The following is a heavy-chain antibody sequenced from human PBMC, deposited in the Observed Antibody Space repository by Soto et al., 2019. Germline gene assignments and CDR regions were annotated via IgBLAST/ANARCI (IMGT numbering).Heavy chain of an antibody. J-gene: IGHJ6*03. V-gene: IGHV1-18*01. D-gene: IGHD6-6*01. CDR3: ARVLQLVGYFYYYMDV. CDR2: ISAYNGDT. Sequence: QVQLLQSGAEVKKPGASVKVSCKASGYTFTNYGITWVRQAPGQGLEWMGGISAYNGDTHYTQRLQGRVTMTTDTSTSTAYMELRGLRSDDTAVYYCARVLQLVGYFYYYMDVWGKGTTVTVSS. CDR1: GYTFTNYG.